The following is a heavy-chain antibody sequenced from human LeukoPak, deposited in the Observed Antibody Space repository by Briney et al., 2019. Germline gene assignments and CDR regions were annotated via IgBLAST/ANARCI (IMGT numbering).Heavy chain of an antibody. V-gene: IGHV4-39*01. CDR1: GGSISSSSYY. J-gene: IGHJ5*02. D-gene: IGHD6-19*01. Sequence: SETLSLTCTVSGGSISSSSYYWGWIRQPPGKGLEWIGSIYYSGSTYYNPSLKSRVTISVDTSKNQFSLKLSSVTAADTAVYYCARRGQWLVIGENWFDPWGQGTLVTVSS. CDR3: ARRGQWLVIGENWFDP. CDR2: IYYSGST.